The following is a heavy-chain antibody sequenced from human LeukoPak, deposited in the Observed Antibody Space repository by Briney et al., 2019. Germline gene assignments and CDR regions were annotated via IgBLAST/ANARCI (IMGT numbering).Heavy chain of an antibody. Sequence: SETLSLTCNVSGFSLTIGYFWGWIRQPPGKGLEWIGSIFHSGSTYFNPSLKSRVTMSVDTSKNQFSLKLSSVTAADTAVYYCAISSGWYTPYYFDSWGQGTLVTVSS. CDR1: GFSLTIGYF. D-gene: IGHD6-19*01. CDR3: AISSGWYTPYYFDS. J-gene: IGHJ4*02. V-gene: IGHV4-38-2*02. CDR2: IFHSGST.